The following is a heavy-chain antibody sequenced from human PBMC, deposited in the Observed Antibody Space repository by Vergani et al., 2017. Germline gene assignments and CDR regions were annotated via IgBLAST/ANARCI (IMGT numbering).Heavy chain of an antibody. Sequence: QVQLVQSGAEVKKPGSSVKVSCKASGGTFSSSAISWVRQAPGQGLEWMGRIIPIFGTANYAQKFQGRVTITADESTSTAYMELSSLRSEDTAVYYCARTIGRDGYNQYYYYGMDVWGQGTTVTVSS. CDR2: IIPIFGTA. J-gene: IGHJ6*02. V-gene: IGHV1-69*13. CDR3: ARTIGRDGYNQYYYYGMDV. CDR1: GGTFSSSA. D-gene: IGHD5-24*01.